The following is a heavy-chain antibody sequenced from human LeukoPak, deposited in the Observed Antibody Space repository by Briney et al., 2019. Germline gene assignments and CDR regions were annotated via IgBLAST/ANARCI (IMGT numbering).Heavy chain of an antibody. CDR3: AREAYYDSSGYYDYFDY. V-gene: IGHV3-66*02. D-gene: IGHD3-22*01. Sequence: GGSLRLSCAASGFTVSSNYMSWVRQAPGKGLEWVSVIYSGGSTYYADSVKGRFTISRDNSKNTLYLQMNSLRAEGTAVYYCAREAYYDSSGYYDYFDYWGQGTLVTVSS. CDR1: GFTVSSNY. J-gene: IGHJ4*02. CDR2: IYSGGST.